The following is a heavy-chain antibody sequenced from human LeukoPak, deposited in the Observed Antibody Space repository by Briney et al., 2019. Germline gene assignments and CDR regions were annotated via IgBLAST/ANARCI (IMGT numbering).Heavy chain of an antibody. CDR2: ISWNSGSI. D-gene: IGHD6-19*01. V-gene: IGHV3-9*01. Sequence: PGRSLRLSCAASGFTFDDYAMHWVRQAPGKGLEWVSGISWNSGSIGYADSVKGRFTISRDNAKNSLYLQMNSLRAEDTALYYCAKGGIAVAGTLLYAFDIWGQGTMVTVSS. CDR3: AKGGIAVAGTLLYAFDI. J-gene: IGHJ3*02. CDR1: GFTFDDYA.